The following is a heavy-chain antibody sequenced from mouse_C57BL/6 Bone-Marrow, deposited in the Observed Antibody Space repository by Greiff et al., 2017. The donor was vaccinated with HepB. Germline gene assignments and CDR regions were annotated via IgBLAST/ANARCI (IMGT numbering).Heavy chain of an antibody. J-gene: IGHJ2*01. CDR1: GYTFTNYW. V-gene: IGHV1-63*01. CDR3: ARSYYGSSPYDFDC. CDR2: IYPGGGYT. D-gene: IGHD1-1*01. Sequence: VQLQQSGAELVRPGTSVKMSCKASGYTFTNYWIGWAKQRPGHGLEWIGDIYPGGGYTNYNEKFKGKATLTADKSSSTAYMQFSSLTSEDSAIYYCARSYYGSSPYDFDCWGQGTTLTISS.